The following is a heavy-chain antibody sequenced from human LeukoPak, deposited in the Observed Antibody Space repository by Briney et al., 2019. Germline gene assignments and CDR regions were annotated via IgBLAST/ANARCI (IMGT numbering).Heavy chain of an antibody. CDR3: ARELTGYYVYYFDY. CDR1: GFTFSSYA. V-gene: IGHV3-30-3*01. J-gene: IGHJ4*02. CDR2: ISYDGSNK. D-gene: IGHD3-9*01. Sequence: GGSLRLSCAASGFTFSSYAMHWVRQAPGKGLERVAVISYDGSNKYYADSVKGRFTISRDNSKNTLYLQMNSLRAEDTAVYYCARELTGYYVYYFDYWGQGTLVTVSS.